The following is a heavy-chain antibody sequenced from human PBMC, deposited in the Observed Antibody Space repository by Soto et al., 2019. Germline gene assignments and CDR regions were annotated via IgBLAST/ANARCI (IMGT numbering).Heavy chain of an antibody. J-gene: IGHJ4*02. CDR1: GGSLSGFY. Sequence: SETLSLTCAVYGGSLSGFYWSWIRQPPGKGLEWIGEINHGGRTNYNPSLKSRVTISGDTSKGQFSLKLSSVTAADTAVYYCARTTDSAGYYEYYFDKWGQGTLVTVSS. V-gene: IGHV4-34*01. CDR3: ARTTDSAGYYEYYFDK. D-gene: IGHD3-22*01. CDR2: INHGGRT.